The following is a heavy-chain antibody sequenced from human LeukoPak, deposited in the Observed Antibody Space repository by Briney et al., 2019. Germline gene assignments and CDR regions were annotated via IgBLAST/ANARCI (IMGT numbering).Heavy chain of an antibody. CDR3: AGLYDSDF. Sequence: GGSLRLSCAASGFTFSSYAMSWVRQAPGQGLEWVSAISGSGGSTYYADSVKGRFTISRDKSKNTLYLQMNSLRTEDTAVFFLAGLYDSDFWGQGTLVTVSS. V-gene: IGHV3-23*01. CDR1: GFTFSSYA. J-gene: IGHJ4*02. CDR2: ISGSGGST. D-gene: IGHD3-22*01.